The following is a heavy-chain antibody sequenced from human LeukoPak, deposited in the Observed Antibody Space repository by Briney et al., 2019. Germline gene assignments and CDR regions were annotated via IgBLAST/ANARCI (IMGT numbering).Heavy chain of an antibody. D-gene: IGHD6-19*01. Sequence: PGGSLRLSCAASGFTFSSYAMHWVRQAPGKGLEWVAVISYDGSNKYYADSVKGRFIISRDNSKNTLYLQMNSLRAEDTAVYYCARDVDPGIAVAGSFDYWGQGTLVTVSS. V-gene: IGHV3-30-3*01. CDR3: ARDVDPGIAVAGSFDY. CDR2: ISYDGSNK. J-gene: IGHJ4*02. CDR1: GFTFSSYA.